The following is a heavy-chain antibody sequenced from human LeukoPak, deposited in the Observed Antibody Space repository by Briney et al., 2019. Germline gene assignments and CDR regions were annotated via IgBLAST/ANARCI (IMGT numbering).Heavy chain of an antibody. CDR3: AKDMHYDSSGYYHTTFDY. CDR1: GFTFDDYA. D-gene: IGHD3-22*01. CDR2: ISWNSGSI. V-gene: IGHV3-9*01. Sequence: GRSLRLSCAASGFTFDDYAVHWVRHAPGKGLEWVSGISWNSGSIGYADSVKGRFTISRDNAKNSLYLQMNSLRAEDTALYYCAKDMHYDSSGYYHTTFDYWGQGTLVTVSS. J-gene: IGHJ4*02.